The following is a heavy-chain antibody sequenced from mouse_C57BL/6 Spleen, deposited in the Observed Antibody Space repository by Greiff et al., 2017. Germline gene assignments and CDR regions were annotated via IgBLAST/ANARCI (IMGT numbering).Heavy chain of an antibody. J-gene: IGHJ4*01. CDR3: ARWDYYGGSYPYGY. V-gene: IGHV1-82*01. CDR1: GYAFSSSW. D-gene: IGHD1-1*01. Sequence: QVQLQQSGPDLVKPGASVTISCTASGYAFSSSWMNWVKQRPGKGLEWIGLIYPGDGATNYTGKFTGKATLTADTSSSTAYMQLSRQTTEDAAVYSCARWDYYGGSYPYGYWGQGTSVTVSS. CDR2: IYPGDGAT.